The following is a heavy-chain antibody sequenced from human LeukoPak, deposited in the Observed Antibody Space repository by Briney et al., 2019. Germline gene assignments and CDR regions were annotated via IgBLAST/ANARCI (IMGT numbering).Heavy chain of an antibody. CDR1: GYTFTGYY. D-gene: IGHD2-2*01. CDR3: ARGHCTGTSCYLFDY. V-gene: IGHV1-2*02. CDR2: INPNSGDT. Sequence: ASVKVTCKASGYTFTGYYMHWVRQAPGQGLEWMGWINPNSGDTNFAQKFQGRVTMTGDTSISTAYMELSSLRSGDTAVYYCARGHCTGTSCYLFDYWGQGTLVTVSS. J-gene: IGHJ4*02.